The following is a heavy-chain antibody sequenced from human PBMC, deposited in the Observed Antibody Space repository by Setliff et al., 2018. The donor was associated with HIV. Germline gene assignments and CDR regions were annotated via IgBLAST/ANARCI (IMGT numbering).Heavy chain of an antibody. Sequence: PSETLSLTCAVSGGSISSGGYSWSWIRQPPGKGLEWIGYIYPSGSTYYNPSLKSRVTISVDRSKNQFSLKLSSVTAADTAVYYCARTYYDSSGYYYYMDVWGKGTTVTVSS. CDR3: ARTYYDSSGYYYYMDV. CDR1: GGSISSGGYS. J-gene: IGHJ6*03. V-gene: IGHV4-30-2*01. D-gene: IGHD3-22*01. CDR2: IYPSGST.